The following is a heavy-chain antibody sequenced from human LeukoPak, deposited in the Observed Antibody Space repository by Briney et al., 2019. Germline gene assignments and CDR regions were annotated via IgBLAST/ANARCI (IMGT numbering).Heavy chain of an antibody. Sequence: GGSLRLSCAGSGFTFSSYEMNWVRQAPGKGLEWVSYISSSGDTIYYADSVKGRFTISRDNAKNSLYLQMNSLSPEDTAVYYCARGSAGYYYYMDVWGKGTTVTIPS. V-gene: IGHV3-48*03. J-gene: IGHJ6*03. CDR2: ISSSGDTI. CDR3: ARGSAGYYYYMDV. CDR1: GFTFSSYE.